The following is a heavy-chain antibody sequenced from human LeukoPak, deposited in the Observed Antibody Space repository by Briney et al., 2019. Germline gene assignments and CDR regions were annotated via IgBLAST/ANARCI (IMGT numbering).Heavy chain of an antibody. V-gene: IGHV3-7*01. CDR1: GFTFTSYW. CDR2: IDQHGSEK. CDR3: ATLFNGGSYYYYMDV. J-gene: IGHJ6*03. Sequence: GGSLRLSCAASGFTFTSYWMSWVRQAPGKGLEWVADIDQHGSEKYYVDSVKGRFTISRDNAKNSVYLQMNSLRAEDTAVYYCATLFNGGSYYYYMDVWGKGATVTVSS.